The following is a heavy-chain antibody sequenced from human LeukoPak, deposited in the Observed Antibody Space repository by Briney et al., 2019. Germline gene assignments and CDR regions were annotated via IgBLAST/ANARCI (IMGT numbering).Heavy chain of an antibody. D-gene: IGHD2/OR15-2a*01. Sequence: GGSLRLSCAPSGFTLSSYTMNWVRQAPGKGLEWVSSIIVSSGYTYYADSVKGRFTISRDNSQNTLCLQMNSLRAADTAVYFFTKKDNCNHFNFDYWGQGTLVTVSS. CDR3: TKKDNCNHFNFDY. V-gene: IGHV3-21*01. CDR2: IIVSSGYT. CDR1: GFTLSSYT. J-gene: IGHJ4*02.